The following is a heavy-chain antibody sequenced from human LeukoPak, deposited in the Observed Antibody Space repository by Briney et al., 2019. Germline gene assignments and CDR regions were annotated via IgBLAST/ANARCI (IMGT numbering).Heavy chain of an antibody. CDR1: GGSLSSYY. V-gene: IGHV4-59*01. Sequence: SETLSLTCTVSGGSLSSYYWSWIRQPPGKGLEWIGYIYYSGSTNYNPSLKSRVTISVDTSKNQFSLKLSSVTAADTAVYYCARDLGKLDAFDIWGQGTMVTVSS. CDR3: ARDLGKLDAFDI. CDR2: IYYSGST. J-gene: IGHJ3*02. D-gene: IGHD3-16*01.